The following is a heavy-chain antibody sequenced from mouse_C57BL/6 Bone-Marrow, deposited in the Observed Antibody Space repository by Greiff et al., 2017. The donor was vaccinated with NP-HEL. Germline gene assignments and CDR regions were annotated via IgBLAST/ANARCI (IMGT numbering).Heavy chain of an antibody. V-gene: IGHV5-9*01. D-gene: IGHD1-1*01. CDR2: ISGGGGYT. CDR3: ARHCHYYGSSPWFAY. CDR1: GFTFSSYT. Sequence: EVKLVESGGGLVKPGGSLKLSCAASGFTFSSYTMSWVRQTPEKRLEWVATISGGGGYTYYPDSVKGRFTISRDNAKNTLYLQMSSLRSEDTALYYCARHCHYYGSSPWFAYWGQGTLVTVSA. J-gene: IGHJ3*01.